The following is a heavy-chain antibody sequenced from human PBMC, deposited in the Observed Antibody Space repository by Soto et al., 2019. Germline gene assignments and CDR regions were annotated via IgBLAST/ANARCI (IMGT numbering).Heavy chain of an antibody. CDR3: AKSRGDRWTSYDFDS. CDR1: EFIFSLFS. Sequence: EVQLLESGGGLVKPGGSRKLSCEVSEFIFSLFSMSWVRQAPGKGLEWVSGISGTGASTYYGSSVRGRFSICRDNSRYTLYLQMNTLRAEDTAIYFCAKSRGDRWTSYDFDSWGQGTLVTVSS. CDR2: ISGTGAST. J-gene: IGHJ4*02. D-gene: IGHD2-15*01. V-gene: IGHV3-23*01.